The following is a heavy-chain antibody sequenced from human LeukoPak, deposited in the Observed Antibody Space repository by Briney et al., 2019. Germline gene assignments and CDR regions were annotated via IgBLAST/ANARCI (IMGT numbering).Heavy chain of an antibody. Sequence: PGGSLRLSCAASGFTFSSYGMHWVRQAPGKGLEWVAVISYDGSNKYYADSVKGRFTISRDNSKNTLYLQMNSLRAEDTAVYYCAKVRVRSSWYDGMDVWGQGTTVTVSS. V-gene: IGHV3-30*18. D-gene: IGHD6-13*01. CDR1: GFTFSSYG. CDR2: ISYDGSNK. J-gene: IGHJ6*02. CDR3: AKVRVRSSWYDGMDV.